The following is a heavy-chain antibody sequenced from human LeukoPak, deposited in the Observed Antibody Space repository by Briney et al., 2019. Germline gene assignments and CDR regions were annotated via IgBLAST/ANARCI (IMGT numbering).Heavy chain of an antibody. CDR1: GGSFSGYY. V-gene: IGHV4-34*01. CDR2: INQSGRT. D-gene: IGHD3-10*01. Sequence: RSETLSLTCAVYGGSFSGYYWSWIRQVPGKGLEGLGEINQSGRTNYNPSLKSRVTISVDPSKNQISLNLSFVTATDTAVYYCARGWFGFWHNSYLDDNAFDVWGPGTMVTVSS. CDR3: ARGWFGFWHNSYLDDNAFDV. J-gene: IGHJ3*01.